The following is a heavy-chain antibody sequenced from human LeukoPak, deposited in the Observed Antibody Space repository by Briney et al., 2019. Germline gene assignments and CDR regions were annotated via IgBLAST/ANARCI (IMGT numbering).Heavy chain of an antibody. CDR2: INHSGST. Sequence: SETLSLTCAVYGGSFRGYYWSWIRQPPGKGLEWIGEINHSGSTNYNPSLKSRVTISVDTSKNQFSLKLSSVTAADTAVYYCARFTYDSSGYYRGNYFDYWGQGTLVTVSS. D-gene: IGHD3-22*01. CDR3: ARFTYDSSGYYRGNYFDY. J-gene: IGHJ4*02. V-gene: IGHV4-34*01. CDR1: GGSFRGYY.